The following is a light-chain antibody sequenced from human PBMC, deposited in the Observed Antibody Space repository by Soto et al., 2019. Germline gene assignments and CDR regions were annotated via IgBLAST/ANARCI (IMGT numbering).Light chain of an antibody. CDR1: SSDVGGY. V-gene: IGLV2-14*03. Sequence: QSVLTQPASVSGSPGQSITISCTGTSSDVGGYVSWYQHYPGKAPKLMIYDVSNRPSGVSNRFSGSKSGNTASLTISGLQAEDEADYYCSSYTSRSTLVFGGGTNLTVL. J-gene: IGLJ2*01. CDR3: SSYTSRSTLV. CDR2: DVS.